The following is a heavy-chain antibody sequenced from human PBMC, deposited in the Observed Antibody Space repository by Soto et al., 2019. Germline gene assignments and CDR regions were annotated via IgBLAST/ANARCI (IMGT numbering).Heavy chain of an antibody. Sequence: QVQLVESGGGVVQPGRSLRLSCAASGFTFSSYAMHWVRQAPGKGLEWVAVISYDGSNKYYADSVKGRFTISRDNSKNTLYLQMNSLRAEDTAVYYCARVVRDYYDSSGPYYYYYGMDVW. CDR2: ISYDGSNK. J-gene: IGHJ6*01. CDR1: GFTFSSYA. V-gene: IGHV3-30-3*01. D-gene: IGHD3-22*01. CDR3: ARVVRDYYDSSGPYYYYYGMDV.